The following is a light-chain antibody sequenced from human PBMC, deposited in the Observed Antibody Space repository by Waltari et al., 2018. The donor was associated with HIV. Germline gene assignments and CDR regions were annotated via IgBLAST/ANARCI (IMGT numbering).Light chain of an antibody. V-gene: IGKV3-20*01. CDR2: DTS. CDR3: QQYGSSMFT. Sequence: EIVMTQSPATLSVSPGERATLSCRASHGVSNNLAWFQQKPGQAPRLLIYDTSSRATGIPDRFSGSGSGTDFTLTISRLEPEDFAVYYCQQYGSSMFTFGQGTKLEI. J-gene: IGKJ2*01. CDR1: HGVSNN.